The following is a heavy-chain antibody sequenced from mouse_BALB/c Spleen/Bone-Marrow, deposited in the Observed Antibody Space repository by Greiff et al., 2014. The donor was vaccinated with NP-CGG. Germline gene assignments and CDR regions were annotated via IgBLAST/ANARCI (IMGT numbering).Heavy chain of an antibody. Sequence: VQLKESGPGLVKPSQSLSLTCTVTGYSITSDYAWNWIRQFPGNKLEWMDYISYSGSTSYNPSLKSRISITRDTSKNQFFLQLNSVTAEDTATYYCARSADWYFDVWGAETTVTVSS. CDR3: ARSADWYFDV. CDR2: ISYSGST. J-gene: IGHJ1*01. V-gene: IGHV3-2*02. CDR1: GYSITSDYA.